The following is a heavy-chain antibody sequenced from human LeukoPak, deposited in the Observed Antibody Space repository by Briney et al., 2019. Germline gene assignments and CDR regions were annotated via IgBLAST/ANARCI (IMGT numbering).Heavy chain of an antibody. CDR2: MSPTTGNT. CDR3: ARGIAVAGTAGFDY. D-gene: IGHD6-19*01. Sequence: ASVKVSCKASGYSFSNYHINWVRQASGQGLEWMGWMSPTTGNTGYAEKFQGRVAMTRNTSISTAYMELSSLRSEDTAVYYCARGIAVAGTAGFDYWGQGTLVTVSS. J-gene: IGHJ4*02. CDR1: GYSFSNYH. V-gene: IGHV1-8*01.